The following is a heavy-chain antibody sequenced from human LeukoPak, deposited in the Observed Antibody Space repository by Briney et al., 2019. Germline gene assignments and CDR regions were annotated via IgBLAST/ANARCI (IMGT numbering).Heavy chain of an antibody. Sequence: VXQAPXXGXEWVXNIKQDGRVQFYMDSLKGRFSVSRDNAKNSLYLQMNGLRVEDTAVYYCTRLQIAVAGPNWFDPWGQGTLVTVSS. CDR2: IKQDGRVQ. J-gene: IGHJ5*02. D-gene: IGHD6-19*01. V-gene: IGHV3-7*01. CDR3: TRLQIAVAGPNWFDP.